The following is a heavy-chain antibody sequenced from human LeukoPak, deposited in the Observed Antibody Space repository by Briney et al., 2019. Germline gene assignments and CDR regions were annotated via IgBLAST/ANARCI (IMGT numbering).Heavy chain of an antibody. CDR3: ARGGVVPAAIYY. CDR1: GGSISSYY. V-gene: IGHV4-59*01. Sequence: SETLSLTCTVSGGSISSYYWSWIPQPPGKRLEWIGYLYYSGSTNYNPSLKSRVTISVDTSKNQFSLKLSSVTAANTAVYYCARGGVVPAAIYYWGQGTLVTVSS. D-gene: IGHD2-2*02. CDR2: LYYSGST. J-gene: IGHJ4*02.